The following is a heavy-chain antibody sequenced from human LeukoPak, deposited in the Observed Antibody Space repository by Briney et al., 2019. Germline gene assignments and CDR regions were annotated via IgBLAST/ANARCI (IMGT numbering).Heavy chain of an antibody. Sequence: SETLSLTCTVSGGSISSYYWSWIRQPPGKGLEWIGYIYYSGSTNYNPSLKSRVTISVDTSKNQFSLKLSSVTAADTAVYYCATGPYYDFWSGYYDPIYYFDYWGQGTLVTVSS. D-gene: IGHD3-3*01. CDR3: ATGPYYDFWSGYYDPIYYFDY. CDR1: GGSISSYY. CDR2: IYYSGST. J-gene: IGHJ4*02. V-gene: IGHV4-59*08.